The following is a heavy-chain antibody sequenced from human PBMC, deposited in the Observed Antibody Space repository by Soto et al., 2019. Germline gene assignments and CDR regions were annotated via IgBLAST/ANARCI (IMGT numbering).Heavy chain of an antibody. CDR3: ERGRLVDGVDY. D-gene: IGHD6-19*01. J-gene: IGHJ4*02. Sequence: PGGSLRLSCAASGFTFSSYGMHWVRQAPGKGLEWVAVIWYDGSNKYYADSVKGRFTISRDNSKNTLYLQMNSLRAEDTAVYYFERGRLVDGVDYWGRGSVVAVS. CDR1: GFTFSSYG. CDR2: IWYDGSNK. V-gene: IGHV3-33*01.